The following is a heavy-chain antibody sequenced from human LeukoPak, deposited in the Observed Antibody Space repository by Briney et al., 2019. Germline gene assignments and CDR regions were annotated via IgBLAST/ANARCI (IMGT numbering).Heavy chain of an antibody. Sequence: PGGSLRLSCAASGFTFSSYAMHWVRQAPGKGLEWVAVISYDGSNKYYADSAKGRFTISRDNSKNTLYLQMNSLRAEDTAVYYCARGQARMGHWGQGTLVTVSS. V-gene: IGHV3-30-3*01. J-gene: IGHJ4*02. D-gene: IGHD5-12*01. CDR2: ISYDGSNK. CDR1: GFTFSSYA. CDR3: ARGQARMGH.